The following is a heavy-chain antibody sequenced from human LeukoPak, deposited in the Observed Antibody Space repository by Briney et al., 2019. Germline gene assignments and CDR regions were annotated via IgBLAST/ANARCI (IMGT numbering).Heavy chain of an antibody. J-gene: IGHJ3*02. V-gene: IGHV5-51*01. CDR1: GYSFTSYW. CDR3: ARHEVRAYCSSTSCYRGVNDAFDI. Sequence: GESLKISCKGSGYSFTSYWIGWVRQMPGKGLEWMGIIYPGDSDTRYSPSFQGQVTISADKSISTAYLQWSSLKASDTAMYYCARHEVRAYCSSTSCYRGVNDAFDIWGQGTMVTVSS. CDR2: IYPGDSDT. D-gene: IGHD2-2*01.